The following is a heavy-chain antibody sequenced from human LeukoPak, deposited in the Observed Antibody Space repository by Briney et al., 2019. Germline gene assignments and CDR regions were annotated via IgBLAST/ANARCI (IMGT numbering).Heavy chain of an antibody. D-gene: IGHD4-17*01. CDR3: ARGVRYGDAFDI. J-gene: IGHJ3*02. Sequence: GGSLRLSCAASGFTFSSYSMNWVRQAPGKGLEWVSSISSSSSYIYYADSVKGRFTISRDNAKNSLYLQMNSLRAEDTAVYYCARGVRYGDAFDIWGQGTMVTVSS. CDR1: GFTFSSYS. CDR2: ISSSSSYI. V-gene: IGHV3-21*01.